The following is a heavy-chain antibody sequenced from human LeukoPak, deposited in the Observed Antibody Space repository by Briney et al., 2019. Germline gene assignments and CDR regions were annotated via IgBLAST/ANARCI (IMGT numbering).Heavy chain of an antibody. D-gene: IGHD3-22*01. CDR2: IYHSGST. Sequence: PSETLSLTCAVSGGSISSSNWWSWVRQPPGKGLEWIGEIYHSGSTNYNPSLKSRVTISVDTSKNQFSLKLSSVTAADTALYYCARDSYYDSSGYRGFDPWGQGTLVTVSS. CDR1: GGSISSSNW. CDR3: ARDSYYDSSGYRGFDP. V-gene: IGHV4-4*02. J-gene: IGHJ5*02.